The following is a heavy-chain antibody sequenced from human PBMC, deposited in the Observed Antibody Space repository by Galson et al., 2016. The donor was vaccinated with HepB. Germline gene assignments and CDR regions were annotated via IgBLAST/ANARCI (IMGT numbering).Heavy chain of an antibody. CDR1: GGSFRNNA. D-gene: IGHD2-21*01. V-gene: IGHV1-69*13. CDR3: ARDRHPLRSCGGGNCYSYYYRMDG. CDR2: IIPLFGTG. J-gene: IGHJ6*04. Sequence: SVKVSCKASGGSFRNNAISWVRQAPGQGLEWMGGIIPLFGTGNYAQEFQGRVTITADESTSTAYMELNSLRSEDTAVYYCARDRHPLRSCGGGNCYSYYYRMDGWGKGTTVTVSS.